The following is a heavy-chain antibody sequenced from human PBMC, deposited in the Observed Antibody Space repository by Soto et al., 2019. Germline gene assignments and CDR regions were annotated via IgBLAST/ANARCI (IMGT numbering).Heavy chain of an antibody. Sequence: PSETLSLTCTVSGGSISSYYWIWIRQPPGKGLEWIGYIYYSGSTNYNPSLKSRVTISVDTSKNQFSLKLSSVTAADTAVYYCARRTIFGVGTQFDPWGQGTLVTVSS. V-gene: IGHV4-59*01. CDR3: ARRTIFGVGTQFDP. J-gene: IGHJ5*02. D-gene: IGHD3-3*01. CDR1: GGSISSYY. CDR2: IYYSGST.